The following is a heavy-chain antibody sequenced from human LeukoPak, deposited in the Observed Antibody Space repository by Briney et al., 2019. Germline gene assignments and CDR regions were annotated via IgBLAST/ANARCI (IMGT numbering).Heavy chain of an antibody. CDR1: GFTFSSYD. J-gene: IGHJ3*02. CDR3: AREGIAAAGYDAFDI. V-gene: IGHV3-13*01. D-gene: IGHD6-13*01. Sequence: GGSLRLSCAASGFTFSSYDMHWVRQATGKGLERVSAIGTAGDTYYPGSVKGRFTISRENAKNSLYLQMNSLRAGDTAVYYCAREGIAAAGYDAFDIWGQGTMVTVSS. CDR2: IGTAGDT.